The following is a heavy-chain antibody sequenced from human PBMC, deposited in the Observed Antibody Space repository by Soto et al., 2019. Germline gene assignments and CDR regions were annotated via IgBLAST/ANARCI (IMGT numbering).Heavy chain of an antibody. CDR3: ARDHYGPGWFDP. CDR2: TRNRANGYT. Sequence: GGSLRLSCAASGFTFSDHYMDWVRQAPAKGLEWVGRTRNRANGYTNYADSVKGRFTISRDNAKNSLYLQMNSLRAEDTAVYYCARDHYGPGWFDPWGQGTLVTVSS. V-gene: IGHV3-72*01. J-gene: IGHJ5*02. CDR1: GFTFSDHY. D-gene: IGHD3-10*01.